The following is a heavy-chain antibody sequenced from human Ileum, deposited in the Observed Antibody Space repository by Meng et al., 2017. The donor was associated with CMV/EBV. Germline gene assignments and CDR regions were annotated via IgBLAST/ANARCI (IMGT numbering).Heavy chain of an antibody. CDR2: TYYRSKWYN. CDR3: ARENGYEWYFDF. CDR1: GDSVSSIAAI. Sequence: QPGPGLCNPPQTLSLPCAISGDSVSSIAAIWNWIRQSPSRGLEWLGKTYYRSKWYNDYAPSVKSRITVKPDTSKNQFSLQLNSVTPEDTAVYYCARENGYEWYFDFWGRGTLVTVSS. D-gene: IGHD6-13*01. J-gene: IGHJ2*01. V-gene: IGHV6-1*01.